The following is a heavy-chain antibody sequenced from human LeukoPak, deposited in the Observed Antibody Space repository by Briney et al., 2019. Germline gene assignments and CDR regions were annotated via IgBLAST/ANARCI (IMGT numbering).Heavy chain of an antibody. CDR2: ITAYNGYT. V-gene: IGHV1-18*01. J-gene: IGHJ1*01. Sequence: GASVKVSCKASGYTLISYAISWVRQAPGQGLEWMGWITAYNGYTTCAQKLQGRVTMTTDTSTNTAYMELRSLKSDDTAVYYCARGDCSGGSCYLPEYLQHWGQGTLVTVSS. CDR3: ARGDCSGGSCYLPEYLQH. D-gene: IGHD2-15*01. CDR1: GYTLISYA.